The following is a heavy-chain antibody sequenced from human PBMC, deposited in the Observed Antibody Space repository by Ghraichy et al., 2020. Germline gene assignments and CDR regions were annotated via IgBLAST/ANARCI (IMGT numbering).Heavy chain of an antibody. V-gene: IGHV3-21*01. J-gene: IGHJ4*02. CDR1: GFTFSSYS. D-gene: IGHD3-3*01. CDR2: ISSSSSYI. Sequence: GGSLRLSCAASGFTFSSYSMNWVRQAPGKGLEWVSSISSSSSYIYYADSVKGRFTISRDNAKNSLYLQMNSLRAEDTAVYYCARESITYYDFWSGYGPTDYWGQGTMLNVSP. CDR3: ARESITYYDFWSGYGPTDY.